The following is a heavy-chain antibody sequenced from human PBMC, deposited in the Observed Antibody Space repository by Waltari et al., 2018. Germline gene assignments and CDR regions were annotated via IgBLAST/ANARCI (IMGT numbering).Heavy chain of an antibody. J-gene: IGHJ5*02. V-gene: IGHV4-38-2*01. CDR2: IYHSGST. CDR1: GYSISRGYY. D-gene: IGHD3-3*01. Sequence: QVQLQESGPGLVKPSETLSITCAVSGYSISRGYYWGWTRQPPGKALEWIGSIYHSGSTYYNPSLKSRVTISVDTSKNQFSLKLSSVTAADTAVYYCARTQPFSLRFLEWFFNWFDPWGQGTLVTVSS. CDR3: ARTQPFSLRFLEWFFNWFDP.